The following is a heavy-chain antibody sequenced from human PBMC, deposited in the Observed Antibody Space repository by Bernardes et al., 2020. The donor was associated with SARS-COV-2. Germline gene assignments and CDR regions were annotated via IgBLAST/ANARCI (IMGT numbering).Heavy chain of an antibody. CDR2: IYYTGST. CDR1: GASISSSSYH. D-gene: IGHD3-22*01. V-gene: IGHV4-39*01. Sequence: SNTLSLTCTVSGASISSSSYHWGWIRQPPGKGLEWIGTIYYTGSTSYNPSLNSRVTISVDTSKNQFSLKLTSVTAADSAVYYCARRKYYYDSSPMGWFDPWGQGTLVTVSS. J-gene: IGHJ5*02. CDR3: ARRKYYYDSSPMGWFDP.